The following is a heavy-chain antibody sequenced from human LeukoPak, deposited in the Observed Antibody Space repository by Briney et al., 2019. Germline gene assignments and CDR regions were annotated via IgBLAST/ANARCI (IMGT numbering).Heavy chain of an antibody. D-gene: IGHD3-22*01. CDR2: IKQDGSEK. Sequence: PGGSLRLSCAASGFTFSSYSMNWVRQAPGKGLEWVANIKQDGSEKYYVDSVKGRFTISRDNAKNSLYLQMNSLRAEDTAVYYCAREISTYYYDSSGYYGLDAFDIWGQGTMVTVSS. CDR1: GFTFSSYS. V-gene: IGHV3-7*01. CDR3: AREISTYYYDSSGYYGLDAFDI. J-gene: IGHJ3*02.